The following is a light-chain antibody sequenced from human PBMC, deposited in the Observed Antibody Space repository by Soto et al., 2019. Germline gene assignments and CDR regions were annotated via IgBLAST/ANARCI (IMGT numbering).Light chain of an antibody. CDR1: SSDVGSYNL. J-gene: IGLJ1*01. V-gene: IGLV2-23*02. CDR3: CSYAGSSTSYV. Sequence: QSVLTQPASVSGSPGQSITISCTGTSSDVGSYNLVSWYQQHPGKTPKLMIYEVSKRPSGVSNRFSGSKSGITASLTISGLQAEDEVDSDCCSYAGSSTSYVFGTGTTLTVL. CDR2: EVS.